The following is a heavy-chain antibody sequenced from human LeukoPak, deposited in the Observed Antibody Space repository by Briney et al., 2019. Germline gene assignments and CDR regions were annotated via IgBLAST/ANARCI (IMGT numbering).Heavy chain of an antibody. D-gene: IGHD3-22*01. CDR1: GGSISSGGYS. CDR2: IYHSGST. CDR3: ASGGNYYDSSGYFRFVFDY. J-gene: IGHJ4*02. V-gene: IGHV4-30-2*01. Sequence: PSETLSLTCAVSGGSISSGGYSWSWIRQPPGKGLGWIGYIYHSGSTYYNPSLKSRVTISVDRSKNQFSLKLSSVTAADTAVYYCASGGNYYDSSGYFRFVFDYWGQGTLVTVSS.